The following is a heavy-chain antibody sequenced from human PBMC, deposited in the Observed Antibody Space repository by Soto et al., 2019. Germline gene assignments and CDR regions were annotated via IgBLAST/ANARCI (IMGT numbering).Heavy chain of an antibody. CDR3: ARSQGTVTTFGGFDY. J-gene: IGHJ4*02. CDR1: GGSISSGDYY. CDR2: IYYSGST. V-gene: IGHV4-30-4*01. D-gene: IGHD4-17*01. Sequence: SETLSLTCTVSGGSISSGDYYWSWIRQPPGKGLEWIGYIYYSGSTYYNPSLKSRVTISVDTSKNQFSLKLSSVTAADTAVYYCARSQGTVTTFGGFDYWGQGTLVTVSS.